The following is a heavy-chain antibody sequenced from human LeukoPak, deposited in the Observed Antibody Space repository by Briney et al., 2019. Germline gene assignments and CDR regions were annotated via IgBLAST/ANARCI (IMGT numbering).Heavy chain of an antibody. CDR3: ARVGTSDLYRQWLTHLYYYYYYMDV. V-gene: IGHV4-30-2*01. CDR2: IYHSGST. Sequence: SETLSLTCTVSGGSISSGGYYWSWIRQPPGKGLEWIGYIYHSGSTYYNPSLKSRVTISVDRSKNQFSLKLSSVTAADTAVYYCARVGTSDLYRQWLTHLYYYYYYMDVWGKGTTVTVSS. CDR1: GGSISSGGYY. J-gene: IGHJ6*03. D-gene: IGHD6-19*01.